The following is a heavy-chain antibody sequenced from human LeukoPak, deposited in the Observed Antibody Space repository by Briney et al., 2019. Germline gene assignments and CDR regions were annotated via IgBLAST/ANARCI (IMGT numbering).Heavy chain of an antibody. D-gene: IGHD3-16*02. CDR2: IIPILGIA. Sequence: ASVKVSCKASGYAFTSYGISWVRQAPGQGLEWMGRIIPILGIANYAQKFQGRVTITADKSTSTAYMELSSLRSEDTAVYYCARDGIMITFGGVIVMYYFDYWGQGTLVTVSS. CDR1: GYAFTSYG. J-gene: IGHJ4*02. CDR3: ARDGIMITFGGVIVMYYFDY. V-gene: IGHV1-69*04.